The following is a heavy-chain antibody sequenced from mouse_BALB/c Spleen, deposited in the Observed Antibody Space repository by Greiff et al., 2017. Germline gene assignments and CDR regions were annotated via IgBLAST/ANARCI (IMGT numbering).Heavy chain of an antibody. Sequence: EVKLMESGGGLVQPGGSRKLSCAASGFTFSDYGMAWVRQAPGKGPEWVAFISNLAYSIYYADTVTGRFTISRENAKNTLYLEMSSLRSEDTAMYYCARGYYGYAMDYWGQGTSVTVSA. CDR3: ARGYYGYAMDY. J-gene: IGHJ4*01. D-gene: IGHD1-1*01. V-gene: IGHV5-15*02. CDR1: GFTFSDYG. CDR2: ISNLAYSI.